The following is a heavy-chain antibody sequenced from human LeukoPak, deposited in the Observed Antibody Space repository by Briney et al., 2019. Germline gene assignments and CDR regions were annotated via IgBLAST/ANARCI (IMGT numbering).Heavy chain of an antibody. D-gene: IGHD2-2*01. CDR3: ARHRIVVVPAAAGFDY. CDR1: GGSISSSSYY. J-gene: IGHJ4*02. CDR2: IYYSGST. V-gene: IGHV4-39*01. Sequence: SETLSLTCTVSGGSISSSSYYWGWIRQPPGKGLEWIGSIYYSGSTYYNPSLKSRVTISVDTSKNQFSLKLSSVTAADTAVYYCARHRIVVVPAAAGFDYWGQGTLVTVSS.